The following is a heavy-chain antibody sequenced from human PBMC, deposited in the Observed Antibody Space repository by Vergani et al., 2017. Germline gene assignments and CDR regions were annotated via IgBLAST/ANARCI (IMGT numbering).Heavy chain of an antibody. J-gene: IGHJ6*02. V-gene: IGHV4-59*01. D-gene: IGHD2-8*02. CDR3: ARVGRVVS. CDR1: GGSISSYY. Sequence: QVQLQESGPGLVKPLETLSLTCTVSGGSISSYYWSWIRQPPGKGLEWIGYIYYSGSTNYNPSLKSRVTISVDTSKNQFSLKLSSVTAADTAVYYCARVGRVVSWGQGTTVTVSS. CDR2: IYYSGST.